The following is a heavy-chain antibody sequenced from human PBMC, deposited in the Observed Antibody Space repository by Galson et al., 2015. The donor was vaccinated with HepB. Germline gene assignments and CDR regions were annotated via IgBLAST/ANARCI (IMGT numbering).Heavy chain of an antibody. J-gene: IGHJ4*02. CDR3: AKVGAARRFVFDY. Sequence: SLRLSCAASGFTFSSYAMSWVRQAPGKGLEWVSAISGSGGSTYYADSVKGRFTISRDNSKNTLYLQMNSLRAEDTAVYYCAKVGAARRFVFDYWGQGTLVTVSS. CDR2: ISGSGGST. D-gene: IGHD6-6*01. V-gene: IGHV3-23*01. CDR1: GFTFSSYA.